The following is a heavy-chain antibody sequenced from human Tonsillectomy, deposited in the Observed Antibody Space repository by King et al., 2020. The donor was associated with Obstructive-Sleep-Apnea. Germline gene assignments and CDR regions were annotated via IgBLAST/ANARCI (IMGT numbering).Heavy chain of an antibody. J-gene: IGHJ4*02. D-gene: IGHD6-25*01. V-gene: IGHV3-33*03. CDR3: VGYYFDY. Sequence: VQLVESGGGVVQPGRSLRLSCVASGFTFMDYGMHLVRQAPGKGLEWLAMIYFDGSNKDYADSVKGRYTISRDNSKNTLYLQMNSLRVEETALYFCVGYYFDYWGQGTLVTVSS. CDR2: IYFDGSNK. CDR1: GFTFMDYG.